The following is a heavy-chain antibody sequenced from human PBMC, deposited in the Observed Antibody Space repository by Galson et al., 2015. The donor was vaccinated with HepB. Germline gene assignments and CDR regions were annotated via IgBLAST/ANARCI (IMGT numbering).Heavy chain of an antibody. Sequence: SVKVSCKASGYPFTEYDINWVRRATGQGLEWMGWMDPGSGNTDYSQRFQGRVSMTRDTSIRTAYMELTNLISNDTAVYYCLTEGHDNWSRGTRVTVSS. CDR1: GYPFTEYD. J-gene: IGHJ4*02. CDR2: MDPGSGNT. V-gene: IGHV1-8*01. CDR3: LTEGHDN.